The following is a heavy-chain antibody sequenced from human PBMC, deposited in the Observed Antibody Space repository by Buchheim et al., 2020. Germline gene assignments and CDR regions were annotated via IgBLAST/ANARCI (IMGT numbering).Heavy chain of an antibody. CDR1: GYTFTSYY. D-gene: IGHD3-10*01. Sequence: QVQLVQSGAEVKKPGASVKVSCKASGYTFTSYYMHWVRQAPGQGLEWMGIINPSGGSTSYAQKFQGRVTMTRDTSTSTVYMELSSLRSEDTAVYYCARDLSADYYGSGSYTFNYYYYGMDVWGQGTT. V-gene: IGHV1-46*01. CDR3: ARDLSADYYGSGSYTFNYYYYGMDV. J-gene: IGHJ6*02. CDR2: INPSGGST.